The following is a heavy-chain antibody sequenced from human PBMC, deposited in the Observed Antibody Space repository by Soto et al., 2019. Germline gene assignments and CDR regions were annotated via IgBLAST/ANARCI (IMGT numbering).Heavy chain of an antibody. CDR2: IKPGTSDI. J-gene: IGHJ4*02. V-gene: IGHV5-51*01. CDR3: ARQLSHICDS. Sequence: GESLKISCKGVGYKFGSARIGWVRQMPGKGLEWMGIIKPGTSDIRYSPSCRGHVTISADEAVSTAYLQWSSLKASDTDMYYCARQLSHICDSWGQGTLVTVSS. D-gene: IGHD3-3*02. CDR1: GYKFGSAR.